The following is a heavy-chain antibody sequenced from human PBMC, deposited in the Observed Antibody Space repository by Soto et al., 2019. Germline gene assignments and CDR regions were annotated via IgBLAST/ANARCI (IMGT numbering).Heavy chain of an antibody. Sequence: EVQLLESGGGLVQPGGSLRLSCAASGFTFSSFAMSWVRQAPGKGLEWVSGINSRAGTTYYADSVKGRFTISRDNSKNTLYLQMDILTAEDTAVHYYAKDRSSTSCYAFDYWGRGTLVTVSS. V-gene: IGHV3-23*01. D-gene: IGHD2-2*01. CDR3: AKDRSSTSCYAFDY. J-gene: IGHJ4*02. CDR2: INSRAGTT. CDR1: GFTFSSFA.